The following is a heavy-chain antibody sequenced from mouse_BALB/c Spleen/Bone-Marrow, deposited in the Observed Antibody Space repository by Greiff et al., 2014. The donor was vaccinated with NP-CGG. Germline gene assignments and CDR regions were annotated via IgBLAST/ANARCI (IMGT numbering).Heavy chain of an antibody. D-gene: IGHD3-1*01. J-gene: IGHJ2*01. CDR1: GFTFTDYY. CDR3: ARDRAARASGYYFDY. Sequence: EVQLQQSGGGLVQPGGSLRLSCATSGFTFTDYYMSWVRQPPGKALEWLGFIRNKANGYTTEYSASVKGRFTISRDNSQSILYLQMNPLRAEDSATYYCARDRAARASGYYFDYWGQGTTLTVSS. V-gene: IGHV7-3*02. CDR2: IRNKANGYTT.